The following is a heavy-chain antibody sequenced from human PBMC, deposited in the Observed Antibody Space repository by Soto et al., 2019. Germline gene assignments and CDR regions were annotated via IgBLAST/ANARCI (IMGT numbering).Heavy chain of an antibody. CDR2: ISYDGSNK. CDR1: GFTFSSYG. Sequence: GGSLRLSCAASGFTFSSYGMHCVRHSPGKGLEWVAVISYDGSNKYYADSVKGRFTISRDNSKNTLYLQMNSLRAEDTAVYYCAKVGSELLDYYYGMDVRAHGNTVT. J-gene: IGHJ6*02. D-gene: IGHD2-15*01. V-gene: IGHV3-30*18. CDR3: AKVGSELLDYYYGMDV.